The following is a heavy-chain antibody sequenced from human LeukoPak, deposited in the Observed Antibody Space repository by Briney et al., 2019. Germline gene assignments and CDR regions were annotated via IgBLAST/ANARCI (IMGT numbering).Heavy chain of an antibody. J-gene: IGHJ3*02. V-gene: IGHV5-51*01. CDR3: ARRISMTASPFDM. Sequence: GASLQISCKCSGYIFASYWIGWVRPLPGEGLEGMALTYYADSSTRYSPSFQGQVTVSVDKSINTAYLQWSSLKASDSAMYYCARRISMTASPFDMWGQGTMVTVSS. CDR2: TYYADSST. CDR1: GYIFASYW. D-gene: IGHD3-22*01.